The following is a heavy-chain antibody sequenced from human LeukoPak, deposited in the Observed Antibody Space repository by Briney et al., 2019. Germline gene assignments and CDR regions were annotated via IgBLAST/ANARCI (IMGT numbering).Heavy chain of an antibody. CDR2: IKQDGSEK. CDR3: AREGRRPPYYYYYMDV. V-gene: IGHV3-7*03. Sequence: GGSLRLSRAASGFTFSSYWMSWVRQAPGKGLEWVANIKQDGSEKYYMDSVKVRFTISRDNAKNSLDLQMNSLRAEDTAVYYCAREGRRPPYYYYYMDVWGKGTTVTISS. J-gene: IGHJ6*03. CDR1: GFTFSSYW.